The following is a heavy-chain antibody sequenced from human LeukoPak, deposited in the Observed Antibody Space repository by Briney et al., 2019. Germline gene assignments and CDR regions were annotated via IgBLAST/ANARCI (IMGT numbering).Heavy chain of an antibody. D-gene: IGHD3-3*01. CDR3: ARYDFWSGYYTDY. J-gene: IGHJ4*02. V-gene: IGHV3-9*01. CDR1: GFTFDDYA. CDR2: ISWNSGSI. Sequence: GRSLRLSCAASGFTFDDYAMHWVRQAPGKGLEWVSGISWNSGSIGYADSVKGRFTISRDNAKNSLYLQMNSLRAEDTAVYYCARYDFWSGYYTDYWGQGTLVTVSS.